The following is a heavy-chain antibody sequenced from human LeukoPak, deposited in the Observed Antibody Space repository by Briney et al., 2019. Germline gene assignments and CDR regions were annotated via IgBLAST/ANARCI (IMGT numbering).Heavy chain of an antibody. J-gene: IGHJ4*02. D-gene: IGHD2-8*01. CDR3: ARDSPSIVLMVYALDY. CDR2: ISYDGSNK. Sequence: GGSLSLSCAASVFTFSSYAMHWVRQAPGKGLEWGAVISYDGSNKYYADSVKGRFTISRDNSKNKVYLQMNSLRAEDTAVYYCARDSPSIVLMVYALDYWGQGTLVTVSS. CDR1: VFTFSSYA. V-gene: IGHV3-30-3*01.